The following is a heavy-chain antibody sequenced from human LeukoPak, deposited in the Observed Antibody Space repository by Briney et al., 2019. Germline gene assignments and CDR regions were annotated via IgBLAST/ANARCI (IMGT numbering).Heavy chain of an antibody. CDR3: AKYYYDRSAGPFDY. J-gene: IGHJ4*02. D-gene: IGHD3-22*01. V-gene: IGHV5-51*01. CDR2: IYPGDSDT. CDR1: GYSFSDYW. Sequence: GESLKISCKGSGYSFSDYWIGWVRQMPGKGLEWMGIIYPGDSDTRYSPSFQGQVTVSADKSISTAYLQWSSLKASDTAMYYYAKYYYDRSAGPFDYWGQGTLVTVSS.